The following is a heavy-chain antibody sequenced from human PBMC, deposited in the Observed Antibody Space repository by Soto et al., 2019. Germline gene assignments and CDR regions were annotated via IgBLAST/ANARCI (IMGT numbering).Heavy chain of an antibody. Sequence: QVQLVQSGAEVKKPGSSVKVSCKASGGTFSSYVISWVRQAPGQGLEWMGGIIPISGTANYAQKFQGRVTITADESTSTAYMELSSLRSEDTAVYYCARSQGSSTSLEIYYYYYSGMDVWGQGTTVTVSS. V-gene: IGHV1-69*01. CDR3: ARSQGSSTSLEIYYYYYSGMDV. CDR1: GGTFSSYV. CDR2: IIPISGTA. D-gene: IGHD2-2*01. J-gene: IGHJ6*02.